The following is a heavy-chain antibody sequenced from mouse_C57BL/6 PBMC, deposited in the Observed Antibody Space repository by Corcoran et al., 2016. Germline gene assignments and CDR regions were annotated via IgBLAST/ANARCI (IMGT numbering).Heavy chain of an antibody. V-gene: IGHV1-26*01. D-gene: IGHD1-3*01. CDR2: INPNNGGT. CDR1: GYTFTDYY. Sequence: EVQLQQAGPELVKPWASVKISCKAAGYTFTDYYMNWVKQSHGKSLEWIGDINPNNGGTSYNQKFKGKATLTVDKSSSTAYMELRSLTSEDSAVYYCARKWSGFYSMDYWGQGTSVTVSS. CDR3: ARKWSGFYSMDY. J-gene: IGHJ4*01.